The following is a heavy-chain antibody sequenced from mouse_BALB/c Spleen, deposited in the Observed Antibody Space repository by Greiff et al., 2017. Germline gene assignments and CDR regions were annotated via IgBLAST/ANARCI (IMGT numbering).Heavy chain of an antibody. Sequence: VQLKESGGDLVKPGGSLKLSCAASGFTFSSYGMSWVRQTPDKRLEWVATISSGGSYTYYPDSVKGRFTISRDNAKNNLYLQMSSLKSEDTAMYYCARDRDSYYPAWFAYWGQGTLVTVSA. CDR1: GFTFSSYG. CDR2: ISSGGSYT. CDR3: ARDRDSYYPAWFAY. V-gene: IGHV5-6*01. D-gene: IGHD1-1*01. J-gene: IGHJ3*01.